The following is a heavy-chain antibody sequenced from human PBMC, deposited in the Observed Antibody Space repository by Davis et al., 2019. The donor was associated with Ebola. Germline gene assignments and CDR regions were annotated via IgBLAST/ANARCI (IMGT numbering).Heavy chain of an antibody. CDR2: INHSGST. V-gene: IGHV4-34*01. D-gene: IGHD1-1*01. CDR1: GGSFSGYY. J-gene: IGHJ4*02. Sequence: SETLSLTCAVYGGSFSGYYWSWIRQPPGKGLEWIGEINHSGSTNYNPSLKSRVTISVDTSKNQFSLKLSSVTAADTAVYYCAREQLELTRGFDYWGQGTLVTVSS. CDR3: AREQLELTRGFDY.